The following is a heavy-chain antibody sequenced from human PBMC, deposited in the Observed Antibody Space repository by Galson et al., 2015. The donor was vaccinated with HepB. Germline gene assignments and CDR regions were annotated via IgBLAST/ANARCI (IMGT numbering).Heavy chain of an antibody. CDR1: GGTFSSYA. J-gene: IGHJ5*02. CDR2: IIPIFGTA. Sequence: SVKVSCKASGGTFSSYAISWVRQAPGQGLEWMGGIIPIFGTANYAQKFQGRVTITADESTSTAYMELSSLRSEDTAVYYCARDGGSGSYYRSNWFDPWGQGTLVTVSS. CDR3: ARDGGSGSYYRSNWFDP. V-gene: IGHV1-69*13. D-gene: IGHD1-26*01.